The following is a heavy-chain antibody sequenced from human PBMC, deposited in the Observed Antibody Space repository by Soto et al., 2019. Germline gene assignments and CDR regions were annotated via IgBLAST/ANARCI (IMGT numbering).Heavy chain of an antibody. V-gene: IGHV4-34*01. CDR2: INHSGST. CDR1: GGSFSGYY. D-gene: IGHD2-21*02. J-gene: IGHJ4*02. Sequence: SETLSLTYAVYGGSFSGYYWSWIRQPPGKGLEWIGEINHSGSTNYNPSLKSRVTISVDTSKNQFSLKLSSVTAADTAVYYCAGSNGGNSRFDYWGQGTLVTVSS. CDR3: AGSNGGNSRFDY.